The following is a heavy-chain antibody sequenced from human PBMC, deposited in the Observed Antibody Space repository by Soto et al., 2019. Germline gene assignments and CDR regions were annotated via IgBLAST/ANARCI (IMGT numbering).Heavy chain of an antibody. CDR1: SGTISSSNW. CDR3: AGLGMVAAHREFDP. V-gene: IGHV4-4*02. D-gene: IGHD2-15*01. J-gene: IGHJ5*02. Sequence: QVQLQESGPGLVKPSGTLSLTCAVSSGTISSSNWWTWVRQPPGKGLEWIGEINQSGSPNYNPSLRSGVTISGDKSRSQFILKLSSVTAADTAIYYCAGLGMVAAHREFDPWGQGTLVTVSS. CDR2: INQSGSP.